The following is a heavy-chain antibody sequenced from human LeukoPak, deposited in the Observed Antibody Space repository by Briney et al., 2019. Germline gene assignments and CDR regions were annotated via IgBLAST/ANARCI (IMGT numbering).Heavy chain of an antibody. V-gene: IGHV5-51*01. Sequence: GESLKISCEASGYSFNSYWIGWVRQMPGKGLEWMGIIYPADSDTRYSPSFQGQVTISADKSITTAYLQWSSLRASDTAMYYCVRLGLDLTLDYWGQGTLVTVSS. CDR1: GYSFNSYW. J-gene: IGHJ4*02. CDR3: VRLGLDLTLDY. CDR2: IYPADSDT.